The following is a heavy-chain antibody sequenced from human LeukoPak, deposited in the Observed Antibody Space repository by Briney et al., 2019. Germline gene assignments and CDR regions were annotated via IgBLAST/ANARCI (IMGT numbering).Heavy chain of an antibody. Sequence: GGSLRLSCAASRFIFDNYGMTWVRQAPGKGLEWVSGISDDGYSIYYADSVKGRFTISRDNSKNTLYLHMSSLRVEDTAVFYCARVAPPLDDYIRGSFPYYFDYWGQGTPVTVSS. D-gene: IGHD3-16*01. V-gene: IGHV3-23*01. J-gene: IGHJ4*02. CDR3: ARVAPPLDDYIRGSFPYYFDY. CDR1: RFIFDNYG. CDR2: ISDDGYSI.